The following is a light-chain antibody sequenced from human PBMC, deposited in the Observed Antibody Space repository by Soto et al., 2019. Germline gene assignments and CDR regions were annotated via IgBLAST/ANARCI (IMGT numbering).Light chain of an antibody. J-gene: IGLJ1*01. Sequence: QSVLTQPPSASGSPGQSVAISCTGTSSDVGGYNYVSWYQQHPGKAPKLMIYEVNKRPSGVPDRFSGSKSGNTASLTVSGLQAEDEADYYCCSYAGSSNVFGTGTKGTVL. CDR3: CSYAGSSNV. V-gene: IGLV2-8*01. CDR2: EVN. CDR1: SSDVGGYNY.